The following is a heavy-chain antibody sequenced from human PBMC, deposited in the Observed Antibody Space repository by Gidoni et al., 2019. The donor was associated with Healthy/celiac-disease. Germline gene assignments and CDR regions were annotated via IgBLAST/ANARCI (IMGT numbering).Heavy chain of an antibody. V-gene: IGHV3-30-3*01. CDR1: GFTFSSYA. D-gene: IGHD4-17*01. Sequence: QVQLVESGGGVVQPGRSLRLSCAASGFTFSSYAMHWVRQAPGKGLEWVAVISYDGSNKYYADSVKGRFTISRDNSKNTLYLQMNSLRAEDTAVYYCAREVSTVTGYFDYWGQGTLVTVSS. CDR2: ISYDGSNK. J-gene: IGHJ4*02. CDR3: AREVSTVTGYFDY.